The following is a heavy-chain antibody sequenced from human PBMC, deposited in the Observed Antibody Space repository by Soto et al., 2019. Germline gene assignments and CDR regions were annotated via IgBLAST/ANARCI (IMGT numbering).Heavy chain of an antibody. CDR2: ISGSGGST. V-gene: IGHV3-23*01. J-gene: IGHJ6*02. Sequence: GGSPRLSCAASGFTFSSYAMSWARQAPGKGLEWVSAISGSGGSTYYADSVRGRFTISRDNSKNTLYLQMNSLRAEDTAVYYCAKARGRSYSNYYYGMDVWGQGTTVTVSS. CDR3: AKARGRSYSNYYYGMDV. CDR1: GFTFSSYA. D-gene: IGHD1-26*01.